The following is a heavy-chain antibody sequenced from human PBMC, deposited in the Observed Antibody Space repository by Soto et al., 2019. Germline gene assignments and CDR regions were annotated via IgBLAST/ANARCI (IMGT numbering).Heavy chain of an antibody. CDR3: ARVNYYDSTYAFDI. Sequence: SETLSLTCAVYGGSFSGYYWTWIRQPPGTGLEWIGEINHSGSTNYNPSLKSRVTISVDTSKNQFSLKLTSVTAADTAVYYCARVNYYDSTYAFDIWGHGTMVTVSS. D-gene: IGHD3-22*01. V-gene: IGHV4-34*01. CDR1: GGSFSGYY. J-gene: IGHJ3*02. CDR2: INHSGST.